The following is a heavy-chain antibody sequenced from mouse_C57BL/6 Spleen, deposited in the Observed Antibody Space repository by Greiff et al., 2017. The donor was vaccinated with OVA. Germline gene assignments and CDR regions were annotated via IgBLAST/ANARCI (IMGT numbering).Heavy chain of an antibody. CDR3: ARRADSDAMDY. J-gene: IGHJ4*01. CDR1: GFTFSDYY. Sequence: EVKLMESEGGLVQPGSSMKLSCTASGFTFSDYYMAWVRQVPEKGLEWVANINYDGSSTYYLDSLKSRFIISRDNAKNILYLQMSSLKSEDTATYYCARRADSDAMDYWGQGTSVTVSS. CDR2: INYDGSST. V-gene: IGHV5-16*01.